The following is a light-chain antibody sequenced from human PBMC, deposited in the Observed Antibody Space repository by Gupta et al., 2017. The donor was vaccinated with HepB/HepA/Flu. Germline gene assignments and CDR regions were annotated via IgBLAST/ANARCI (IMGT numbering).Light chain of an antibody. CDR1: QSVSIS. Sequence: DIVLTQSPATLSLSPGERATLSCRASQSVSISLAWYQQKPGQAPRLLIYYASTRATGIPARFSGSGSGTDFTLTISSLEPEDFAVYYCQQRSKWPRTFGGGTKLEIK. CDR3: QQRSKWPRT. J-gene: IGKJ4*01. CDR2: YAS. V-gene: IGKV3-11*01.